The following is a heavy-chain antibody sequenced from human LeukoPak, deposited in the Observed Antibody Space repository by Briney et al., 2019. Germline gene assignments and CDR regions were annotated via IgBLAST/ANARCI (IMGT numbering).Heavy chain of an antibody. CDR3: ARERITMIVVVSQIDY. D-gene: IGHD3-22*01. CDR1: GYTFTSYY. Sequence: GASVKVSCKASGYTFTSYYMHWVRQAPGQGLEWMGIINPSGGSTSYAQKFQGRVTMTRDTSTSTVYMELSSLRSEDTAVYYCARERITMIVVVSQIDYWGQGTLVTVSS. CDR2: INPSGGST. V-gene: IGHV1-46*01. J-gene: IGHJ4*02.